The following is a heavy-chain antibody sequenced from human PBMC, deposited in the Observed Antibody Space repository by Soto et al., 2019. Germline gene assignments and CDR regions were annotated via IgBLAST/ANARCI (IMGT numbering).Heavy chain of an antibody. V-gene: IGHV3-30*18. J-gene: IGHJ5*02. CDR2: ISYDGSNK. D-gene: IGHD2-2*02. Sequence: PGGSLRLSCAASGFTFSSYGMHWVRQAPGKGLEWVAVISYDGSNKYYADSVKGRFTISRDNSKNTLYLQMNSLRAEDTAVYYCAKERDCSSTSCYTLGFDPWGQGT. CDR3: AKERDCSSTSCYTLGFDP. CDR1: GFTFSSYG.